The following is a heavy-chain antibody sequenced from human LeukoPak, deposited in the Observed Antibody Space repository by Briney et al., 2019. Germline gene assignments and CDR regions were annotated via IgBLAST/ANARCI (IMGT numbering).Heavy chain of an antibody. Sequence: GGSLRLSCEASGFTFSAYAMTWVRQAPGQGLEWVSSIGSDNKPHYSESVKGRFAISRDNSKNTLYLQMNTLRAEDTAVYYCAKDREYSYVYDAFDIWGQGTLVTVSS. CDR1: GFTFSAYA. CDR3: AKDREYSYVYDAFDI. D-gene: IGHD3-16*01. V-gene: IGHV3-23*05. CDR2: IGSDNKP. J-gene: IGHJ3*02.